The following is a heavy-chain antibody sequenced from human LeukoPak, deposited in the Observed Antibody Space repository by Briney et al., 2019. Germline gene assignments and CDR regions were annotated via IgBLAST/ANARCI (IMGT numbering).Heavy chain of an antibody. J-gene: IGHJ6*04. CDR1: GGSSSGYY. Sequence: SETLSLTCAVYGGSSSGYYWSWIRQPPGKGLEWIGEINHSGSTNYNPSLKGRVTISVDTSKNQFSLKLSSVTAADTAVYYCARGMGYCSGGSCYYYYYGMDVWGRGTTVTVSS. CDR3: ARGMGYCSGGSCYYYYYGMDV. V-gene: IGHV4-34*01. D-gene: IGHD2-15*01. CDR2: INHSGST.